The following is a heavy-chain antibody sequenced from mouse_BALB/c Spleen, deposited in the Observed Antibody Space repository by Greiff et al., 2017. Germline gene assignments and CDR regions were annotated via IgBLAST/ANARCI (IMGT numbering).Heavy chain of an antibody. CDR1: GFSLTSYG. V-gene: IGHV2-2*02. Sequence: VQGVESGPGLVQPSQSLSITCTVSGFSLTSYGVHWVRQSPGKGLEWLGVIWSGGSTDYNAAFISRLSISKDNSKSQVFFKMNSLQANDTAIYYCARNLGGYDEAWFAYWGQGTLVTVSA. D-gene: IGHD2-2*01. CDR3: ARNLGGYDEAWFAY. CDR2: IWSGGST. J-gene: IGHJ3*01.